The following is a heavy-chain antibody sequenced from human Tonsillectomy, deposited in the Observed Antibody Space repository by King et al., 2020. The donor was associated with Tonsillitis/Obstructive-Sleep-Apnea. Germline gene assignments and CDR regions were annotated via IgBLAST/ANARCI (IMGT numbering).Heavy chain of an antibody. CDR3: SRDLGLF. Sequence: QLVQSGAEVKKPGSSVKVSCKASGGSFSNYAISWVRQAPGHGLEWMGGIIPILGTPNYAQRFQDRITIIADKSTSTAYMELSSLRSDDTAVYFCSRDLGLFWGQGTLVTVSS. CDR2: IIPILGTP. V-gene: IGHV1-69*10. CDR1: GGSFSNYA. J-gene: IGHJ4*02.